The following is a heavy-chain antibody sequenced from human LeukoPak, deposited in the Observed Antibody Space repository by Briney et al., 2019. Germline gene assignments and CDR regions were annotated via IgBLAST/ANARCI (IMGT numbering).Heavy chain of an antibody. Sequence: GASVKVSCKASGYTFTSYDINWVRQATGQGLEWMGWMNPNSGNTGYAQKFQGRVTMTRNTSISTAYMELSSLRSEDTAVYYCASVISGGSSQEVGWFDPWGQGTLVTVSS. J-gene: IGHJ5*02. D-gene: IGHD2-15*01. CDR3: ASVISGGSSQEVGWFDP. CDR1: GYTFTSYD. CDR2: MNPNSGNT. V-gene: IGHV1-8*01.